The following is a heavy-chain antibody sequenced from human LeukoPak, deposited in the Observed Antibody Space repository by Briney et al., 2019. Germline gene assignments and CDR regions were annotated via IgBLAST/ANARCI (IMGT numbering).Heavy chain of an antibody. Sequence: GGSLRLSCAASGFTFSTNAMSWVRQAPGKGLEWVSGILGSGVATFHADSVKGRFTISRDNSKNTLYLQMDSLRAEDTAVYYCAKAKYDYGDPVGWFDPWGQGTLVTVSS. CDR3: AKAKYDYGDPVGWFDP. D-gene: IGHD4/OR15-4a*01. CDR1: GFTFSTNA. V-gene: IGHV3-23*01. J-gene: IGHJ5*02. CDR2: ILGSGVAT.